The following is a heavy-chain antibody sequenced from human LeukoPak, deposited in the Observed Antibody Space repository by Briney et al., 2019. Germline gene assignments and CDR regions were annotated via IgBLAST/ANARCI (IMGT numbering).Heavy chain of an antibody. Sequence: ASVKVSCXPSGYTFENYGITWVRQAPGQGLAWMGWISVYNGDKNYAQKLQGRVTMTTDTSTRTAYMELRSLSSDDTAVYYCARASASRTNSNSYYFETTKKNAFDIWGQGTMVIVSS. D-gene: IGHD3-22*01. CDR2: ISVYNGDK. CDR3: ARASASRTNSNSYYFETTKKNAFDI. J-gene: IGHJ3*02. CDR1: GYTFENYG. V-gene: IGHV1-18*01.